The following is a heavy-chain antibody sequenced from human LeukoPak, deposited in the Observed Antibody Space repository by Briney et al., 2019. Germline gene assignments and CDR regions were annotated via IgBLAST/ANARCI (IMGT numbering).Heavy chain of an antibody. J-gene: IGHJ4*02. CDR2: VYSSGIT. V-gene: IGHV4-4*07. CDR3: ARAPPKCSGGSCFYYFDY. Sequence: SETLSLTCSVFGGSLNEYYWNWIRQPAGKGLEWIGRVYSSGITNYNPSLKSRVIMSVDMSKNQVSLSLTSVTAADTAVYYCARAPPKCSGGSCFYYFDYWGQGTLATVSS. CDR1: GGSLNEYY. D-gene: IGHD2-15*01.